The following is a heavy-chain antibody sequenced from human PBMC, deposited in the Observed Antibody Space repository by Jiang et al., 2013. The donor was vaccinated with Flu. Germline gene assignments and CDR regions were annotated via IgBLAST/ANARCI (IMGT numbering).Heavy chain of an antibody. CDR1: GFTFDDYA. V-gene: IGHV3-9*01. CDR3: AKDGMVRGVGWFDP. D-gene: IGHD3-10*01. Sequence: LVKPGGSLRLSCAASGFTFDDYAMHWVRQAPGKGLEWVSGISWNSGSIGYADSVKGRFTISRDNAKNSLYLQMNSLRAEDTALYYCAKDGMVRGVGWFDPWGQGTLVTVSS. J-gene: IGHJ5*02. CDR2: ISWNSGSI.